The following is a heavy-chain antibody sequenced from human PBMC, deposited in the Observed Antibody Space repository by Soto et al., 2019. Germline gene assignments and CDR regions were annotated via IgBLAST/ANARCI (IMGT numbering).Heavy chain of an antibody. CDR2: ISGSGGST. D-gene: IGHD2-21*01. J-gene: IGHJ4*02. CDR3: AIEAYCGGDCYLGSLYFDY. CDR1: GFTFSSYA. V-gene: IGHV3-23*01. Sequence: GGSLRLSCAASGFTFSSYAMSWVRQAPGKGLEWVSAISGSGGSTYYADSLKGRFTISRDNSKNTLYLQMNSLRAEDTAVYYCAIEAYCGGDCYLGSLYFDYWGQGTLVTVSS.